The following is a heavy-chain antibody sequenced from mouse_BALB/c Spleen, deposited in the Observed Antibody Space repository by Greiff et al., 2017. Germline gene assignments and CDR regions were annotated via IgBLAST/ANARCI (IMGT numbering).Heavy chain of an antibody. CDR2: IYPYNGGT. J-gene: IGHJ4*01. CDR1: GYTFTDYN. V-gene: IGHV1S29*02. Sequence: VQLQQSGPELVKPGASVKISCKASGYTFTDYNMHWVKQSHGKSLEWIGYIYPYNGGTGYNQKFKSKATLTVDNSSSTAYMELRSLTSEDSAVYYCARRTNYYAIDYWGQGTSVTVSS. CDR3: ARRTNYYAIDY.